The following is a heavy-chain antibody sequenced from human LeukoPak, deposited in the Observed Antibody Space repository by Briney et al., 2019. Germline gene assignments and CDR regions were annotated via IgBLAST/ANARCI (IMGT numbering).Heavy chain of an antibody. D-gene: IGHD6-13*01. CDR2: IWYDGSNK. CDR3: ARVGSSLTDSYYGMDV. CDR1: GFTFSSYG. J-gene: IGHJ6*02. V-gene: IGHV3-33*01. Sequence: GGSLRLSCAASGFTFSSYGMHWVRQAPGKGLEWVAVIWYDGSNKYYADSVKGRFTISRDNSKNTLYLQMNSLRAEDTAVYYCARVGSSLTDSYYGMDVWGQGTTVTVSS.